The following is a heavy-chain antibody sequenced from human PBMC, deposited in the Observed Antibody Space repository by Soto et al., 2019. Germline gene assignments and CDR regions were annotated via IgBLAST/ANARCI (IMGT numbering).Heavy chain of an antibody. V-gene: IGHV1-18*01. D-gene: IGHD2-15*01. CDR2: ISAYNGNT. J-gene: IGHJ4*02. Sequence: GASVKVSCKASGYTFTSYGISWVRQAPGQGLEWMGWISAYNGNTNYAQKLQGRVTMTTDTSTSTAYMELRSLRSDDTAVYYCARDVRLPYCSGGSCYPTDFDYWGQGTLVTVS. CDR3: ARDVRLPYCSGGSCYPTDFDY. CDR1: GYTFTSYG.